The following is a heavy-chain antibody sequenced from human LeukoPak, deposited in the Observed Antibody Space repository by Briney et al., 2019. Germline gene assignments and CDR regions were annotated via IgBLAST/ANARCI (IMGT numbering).Heavy chain of an antibody. CDR1: GFTISSYW. D-gene: IGHD3-9*01. CDR3: ARDGDILTGHFNY. CDR2: IKQDESEK. Sequence: GGSLRLSCAVSGFTISSYWMTWVRQAPGKGLKWVANIKQDESEKYYVESVKGRFAISRDNAKNSLYLQMNSLRAEDTAVYYCARDGDILTGHFNYWGQGTLVTVSS. V-gene: IGHV3-7*03. J-gene: IGHJ4*02.